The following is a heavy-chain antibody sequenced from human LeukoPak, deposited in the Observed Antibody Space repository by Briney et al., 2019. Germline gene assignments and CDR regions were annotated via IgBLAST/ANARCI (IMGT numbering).Heavy chain of an antibody. V-gene: IGHV3-23*01. CDR2: ISGSGGST. CDR1: GFTFSSYA. CDR3: AKEKYGGSYLETTFDY. D-gene: IGHD1-26*01. Sequence: GGSLRLSCAASGFTFSSYAMSWVRQAPGKGLEWVSAISGSGGSTYYADSVKGRFTISRDNSKNTLYLQMNSLRAEDTAVYYCAKEKYGGSYLETTFDYWGQGTLATVSS. J-gene: IGHJ4*02.